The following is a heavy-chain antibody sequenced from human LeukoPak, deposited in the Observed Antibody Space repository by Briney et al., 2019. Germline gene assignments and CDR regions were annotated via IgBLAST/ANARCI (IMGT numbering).Heavy chain of an antibody. CDR3: ARGGGNLGINWFDP. D-gene: IGHD4-23*01. Sequence: VASVKVSCKASGYTFTNYGITWVRQAPGQGLEWMGWINANNGDTNYAQKLQGRVTMTTDTSTSTAYMELRSLRSDDTAVYYCARGGGNLGINWFDPWGQGTLVTVSS. CDR1: GYTFTNYG. V-gene: IGHV1-18*01. CDR2: INANNGDT. J-gene: IGHJ5*02.